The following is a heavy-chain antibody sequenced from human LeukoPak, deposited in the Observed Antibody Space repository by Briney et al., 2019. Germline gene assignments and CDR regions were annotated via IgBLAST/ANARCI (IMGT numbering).Heavy chain of an antibody. D-gene: IGHD3-16*01. CDR1: GFTFSSYW. CDR2: IKQDGSEK. J-gene: IGHJ4*02. V-gene: IGHV3-7*04. Sequence: PGGTLRLSCAASGFTFSSYWMSWVRQAPGKGLEWVANIKQDGSEKYYVDSVKGRFTVSRDNAKNSLYLQRNSLRAEDTAVYYCAGGSGGERYWGQGTLVTVSS. CDR3: AGGSGGERY.